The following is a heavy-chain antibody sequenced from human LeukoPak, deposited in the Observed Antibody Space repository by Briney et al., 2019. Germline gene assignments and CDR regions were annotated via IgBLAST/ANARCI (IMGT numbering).Heavy chain of an antibody. CDR3: ARDGDYGGNSNWFDP. D-gene: IGHD4-23*01. V-gene: IGHV4-4*02. CDR2: IYHSGST. J-gene: IGHJ5*02. CDR1: GGSISSGNW. Sequence: PSETLSLTCAVSGGSISSGNWWSWVRQPPGKGLEWIGEIYHSGSTNYNPSLKSRVTISVDKSKNQFSLKLSSVTAADTAMYFCARDGDYGGNSNWFDPWGQGTLVTVSS.